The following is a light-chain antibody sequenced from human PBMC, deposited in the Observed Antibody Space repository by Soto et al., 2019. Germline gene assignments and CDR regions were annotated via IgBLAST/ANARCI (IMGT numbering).Light chain of an antibody. Sequence: QSALTQPASVSGSSGQSITISCTGTSSDIGVFKYVSWYQQHPGKAPKLLIYGVSNRPSGVSDRFSGTKSGNTASLTISGLQTEDEADYYCSSYLDSTTSFATGTKVTVL. J-gene: IGLJ1*01. V-gene: IGLV2-14*03. CDR2: GVS. CDR1: SSDIGVFKY. CDR3: SSYLDSTTS.